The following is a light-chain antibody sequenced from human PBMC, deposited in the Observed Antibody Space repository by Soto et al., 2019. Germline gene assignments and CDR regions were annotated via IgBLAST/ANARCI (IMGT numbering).Light chain of an antibody. V-gene: IGKV1-5*03. CDR2: KAS. CDR1: QSISSW. CDR3: QQSYSSPPT. J-gene: IGKJ4*01. Sequence: DIQMTLSPSTVSASVGDRVTITCRASQSISSWLAWYQQKPGKAPKLLIYKASSLESGVPSRFSGSGSGTEFTLTISSLQREDFATYYCQQSYSSPPTFGGGTKVDIK.